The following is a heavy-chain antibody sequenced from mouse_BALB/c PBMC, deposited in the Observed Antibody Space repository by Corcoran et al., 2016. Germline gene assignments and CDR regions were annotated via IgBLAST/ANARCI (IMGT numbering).Heavy chain of an antibody. D-gene: IGHD2-3*01. Sequence: DVPLHQSVPELVNPGASMNTSCKASGYSFTVYTLHWVKQSLGKYLEWIGLIHPYNGATSYNQKFKGKTTFTVDKSSSTAYMELLSLTSEDSAVYYCARQGDVYYRGMDYWGQGTSVPVS. V-gene: IGHV1-18*01. J-gene: IGHJ4*01. CDR1: GYSFTVYT. CDR3: ARQGDVYYRGMDY. CDR2: IHPYNGAT.